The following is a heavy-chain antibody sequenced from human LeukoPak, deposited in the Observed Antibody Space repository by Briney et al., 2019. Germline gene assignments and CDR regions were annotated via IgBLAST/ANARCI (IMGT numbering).Heavy chain of an antibody. CDR2: IIPILGIA. J-gene: IGHJ4*02. D-gene: IGHD2-15*01. V-gene: IGHV1-69*04. CDR3: ASRQKQYCSGGSCYSTTPFDY. Sequence: ASVKVSCKASGGTFSSYAISWVRQAPGQGLEWMGRIIPILGIANYAQKFQGRVTITADKSTSTAYMELSSLRSEDTAVYYCASRQKQYCSGGSCYSTTPFDYWGQGTLVTVSS. CDR1: GGTFSSYA.